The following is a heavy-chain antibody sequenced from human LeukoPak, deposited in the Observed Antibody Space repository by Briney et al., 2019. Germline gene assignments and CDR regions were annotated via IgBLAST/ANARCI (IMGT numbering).Heavy chain of an antibody. J-gene: IGHJ4*02. CDR3: GSSSAGI. CDR2: VNRDGSET. Sequence: PGGSLRLSCAAPGFALSSHWMTWVRQVPGRGPEWVANVNRDGSETYYLDSVKGRFTISRDNAKNSLYLQMNSLRAEDTAEYYCGSSSAGIWGQGILVTVSS. CDR1: GFALSSHW. V-gene: IGHV3-7*01. D-gene: IGHD1-14*01.